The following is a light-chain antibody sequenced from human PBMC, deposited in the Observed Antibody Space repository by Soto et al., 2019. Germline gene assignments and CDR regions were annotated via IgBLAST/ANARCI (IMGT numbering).Light chain of an antibody. CDR1: QSVSNDF. V-gene: IGKV3-20*01. J-gene: IGKJ1*01. CDR3: QQYGSSPPRT. CDR2: GAS. Sequence: EIVLTRSPGILSLSPGQRVTLSCRASQSVSNDFLAWYQQKPGQAPRLLIYGASTRATDVPDRFSGSGSGADFTLTISRLEPEDFAVYYCQQYGSSPPRTFGQGTKVEMK.